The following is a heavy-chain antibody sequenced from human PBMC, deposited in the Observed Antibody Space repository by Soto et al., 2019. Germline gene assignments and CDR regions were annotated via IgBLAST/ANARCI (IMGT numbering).Heavy chain of an antibody. J-gene: IGHJ5*02. V-gene: IGHV4-34*01. CDR1: GGYFSGYY. D-gene: IGHD3-3*01. CDR3: ARGPPIWSGYYPRWFDP. CDR2: INHSGST. Sequence: SETLSLTCAVYGGYFSGYYWSWIRQPPGKGLESIGEINHSGSTNYNPSLKSRVTISVDTSKNQFSLKLSSVTAADTAVYYCARGPPIWSGYYPRWFDPWGQGTLVTVSS.